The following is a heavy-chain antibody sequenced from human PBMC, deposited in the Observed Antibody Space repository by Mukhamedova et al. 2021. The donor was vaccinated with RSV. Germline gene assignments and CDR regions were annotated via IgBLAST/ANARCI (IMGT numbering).Heavy chain of an antibody. CDR3: ARVGYCSSTSCPSY. Sequence: GFTFSSYAMHWVRQAPGKGLEWVAVISYDGSNKYYADSVKGRFTISRDNANNTLYLQMNSLRAEDPAVYYCARVGYCSSTSCPSY. J-gene: IGHJ4*03. V-gene: IGHV3-30*01. CDR1: GFTFSSYA. CDR2: ISYDGSNK. D-gene: IGHD2-2*01.